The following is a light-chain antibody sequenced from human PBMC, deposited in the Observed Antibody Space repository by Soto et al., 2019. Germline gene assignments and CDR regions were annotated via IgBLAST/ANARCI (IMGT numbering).Light chain of an antibody. CDR3: SSYTTTTRI. J-gene: IGLJ2*01. CDR2: DVS. V-gene: IGLV2-14*01. Sequence: QSALTQPASVSGSPGQSITISCTGTTSDVGAYNSVSWYQQYPGKAPKLIIYDVSNRPSGVSNRFSGSKSGNTASLTISGLQAEDEADYYCSSYTTTTRIFGGGTKLTVL. CDR1: TSDVGAYNS.